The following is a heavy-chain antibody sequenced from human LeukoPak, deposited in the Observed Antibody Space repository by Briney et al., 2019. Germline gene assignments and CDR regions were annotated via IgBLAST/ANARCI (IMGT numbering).Heavy chain of an antibody. D-gene: IGHD3-9*01. V-gene: IGHV3-23*01. CDR2: IRTSAEGA. CDR1: GFSFTDYP. J-gene: IGHJ6*02. Sequence: GGSLRLSCATSGFSFTDYPMNWVRQAPGKGLEWVSNIRTSAEGANYAYYADSVKGRFTISRDNSNNTLYLQMNSLRAEDTAVYYCARSKPDDILTGYYPPPYYYGMDVWGQGTTVTVSS. CDR3: ARSKPDDILTGYYPPPYYYGMDV.